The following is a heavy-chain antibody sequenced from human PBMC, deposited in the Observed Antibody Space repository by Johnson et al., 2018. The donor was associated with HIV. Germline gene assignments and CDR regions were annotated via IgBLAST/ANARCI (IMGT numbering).Heavy chain of an antibody. CDR1: GFIFSDYY. CDR3: AREGVGHDCGDRDGYEI. J-gene: IGHJ3*02. CDR2: ISSNGGST. Sequence: VQLVESGGGLVQPGGSQRLSCAASGFIFSDYYMTWIRQAPGKGLEYVSAISSNGGSTYYANSVKVRFTISRDNSKNTLYLQMGSLRAEDMAVYYCAREGVGHDCGDRDGYEIWGQGTMVTVSS. V-gene: IGHV3-64*01. D-gene: IGHD4-17*01.